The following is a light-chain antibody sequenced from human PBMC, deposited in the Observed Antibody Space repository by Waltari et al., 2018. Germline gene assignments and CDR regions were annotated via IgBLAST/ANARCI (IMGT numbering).Light chain of an antibody. Sequence: NFMLTQPHSVSESPGKTVTISCTRSSGTIASHSLPWYQHRPGSAPTTVIYEDNERPSGVPDRFSGSIDSSSNSASLTISGLKTEDEADYFCQSYDSSNQGVFGGGTKLTVL. CDR2: EDN. J-gene: IGLJ3*02. V-gene: IGLV6-57*04. CDR3: QSYDSSNQGV. CDR1: SGTIASHS.